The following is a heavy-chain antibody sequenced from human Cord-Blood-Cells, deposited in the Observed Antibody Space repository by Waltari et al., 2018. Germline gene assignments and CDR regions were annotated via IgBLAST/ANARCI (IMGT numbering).Heavy chain of an antibody. Sequence: QVQLQESGPGLVKPSQTLSLTCTVSGGSISSGGYSWSWIRQHPGTGLEWIGYIYYSGSTYYNPSLKSRVTISVDKSKNQFSLKLSSVTAADTAVYYCARGLVITMVRGVIIIGAFDIWGQGTMVTVSS. D-gene: IGHD3-10*01. CDR1: GGSISSGGYS. V-gene: IGHV4-31*03. CDR2: IYYSGST. CDR3: ARGLVITMVRGVIIIGAFDI. J-gene: IGHJ3*02.